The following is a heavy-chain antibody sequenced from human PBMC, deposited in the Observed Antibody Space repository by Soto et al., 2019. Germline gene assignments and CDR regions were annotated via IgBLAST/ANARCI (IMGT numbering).Heavy chain of an antibody. Sequence: SETLSLTCAVYGGSFSGYYWSWIRQPPGKGLEWIGEINHSGSTNYNPSLKGRVTISVDTSKNQFSLKLSSVTAAPTAVYYCARGPLYGSGSYYRRPYYFDYGGQGTRVTVSS. D-gene: IGHD3-10*01. J-gene: IGHJ4*02. V-gene: IGHV4-34*01. CDR1: GGSFSGYY. CDR3: ARGPLYGSGSYYRRPYYFDY. CDR2: INHSGST.